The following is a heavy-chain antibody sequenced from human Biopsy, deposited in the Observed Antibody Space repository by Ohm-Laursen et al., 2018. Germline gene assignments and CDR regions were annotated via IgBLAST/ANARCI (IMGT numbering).Heavy chain of an antibody. CDR2: IYDRGSTA. D-gene: IGHD6-19*01. Sequence: PSETLSLTCAVSGDSVSSGSFYWTWIRQPPGQGLEYIGYIYDRGSTANYNPSLESRVTMSVDMPKNQFSLKLSSVTAADTAIYYCARGMRSGGWPYFDSWGQGTLVTVSS. J-gene: IGHJ4*02. V-gene: IGHV4-61*01. CDR3: ARGMRSGGWPYFDS. CDR1: GDSVSSGSFY.